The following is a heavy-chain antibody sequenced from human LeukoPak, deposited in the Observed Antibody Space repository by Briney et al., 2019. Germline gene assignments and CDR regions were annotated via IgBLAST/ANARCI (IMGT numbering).Heavy chain of an antibody. CDR2: ITDNGRKT. J-gene: IGHJ4*02. CDR3: AKITMATTPNY. D-gene: IGHD3-10*01. Sequence: GGSLRLSCAASGLTFSSYAMNWVRQASGKGLEWVSGITDNGRKTYYADSVKGRSSISRDNSKNTLYLQMSDLRAEDTAVYYCAKITMATTPNYWGQGTLVTVSS. CDR1: GLTFSSYA. V-gene: IGHV3-23*01.